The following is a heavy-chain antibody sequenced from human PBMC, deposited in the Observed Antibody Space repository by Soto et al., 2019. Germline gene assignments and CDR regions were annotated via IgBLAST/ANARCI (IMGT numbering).Heavy chain of an antibody. D-gene: IGHD2-15*01. Sequence: PGGSLRLSCAASVLNFGSFAMSSVRQAPGKGLEWVSAIDTSGGGTYYADSVKGRFTISRDNSKNNLYLQMNSLRAEDPAVYYAVKSATTLSYTWCQGTLLTVSS. V-gene: IGHV3-23*01. CDR1: VLNFGSFA. J-gene: IGHJ4*02. CDR3: VKSATTLSYT. CDR2: IDTSGGGT.